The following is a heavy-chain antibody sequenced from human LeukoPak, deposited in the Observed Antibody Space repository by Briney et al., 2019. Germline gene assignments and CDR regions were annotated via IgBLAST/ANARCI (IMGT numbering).Heavy chain of an antibody. CDR3: ARETGNYYLDF. J-gene: IGHJ4*02. CDR1: GFTFSSSV. Sequence: GRSLRLSCAASGFTFSSSVMHWVRQAPGKRLEWVAAISYDGRDKYFADSVKGRFTISRDNSKNTVDLQVNGLRAEDTAVYYCARETGNYYLDFWGQGTLVTVSS. CDR2: ISYDGRDK. D-gene: IGHD1-7*01. V-gene: IGHV3-30*03.